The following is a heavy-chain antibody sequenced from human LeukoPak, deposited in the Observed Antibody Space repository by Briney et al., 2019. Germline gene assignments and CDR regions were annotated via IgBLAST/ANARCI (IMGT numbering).Heavy chain of an antibody. CDR3: ARDRVIQGYSSGWLFDY. CDR2: IEQDGSEK. CDR1: GLTFSNYY. Sequence: PGGSLRLSCSASGLTFSNYYMTWGRQPPGKGLDWVANIEQDGSEKYYVDPVKGRFTISRDNAKNSLFLQMHSLRPEDTAVYYCARDRVIQGYSSGWLFDYWGQGTLVTVSS. J-gene: IGHJ4*02. D-gene: IGHD6-19*01. V-gene: IGHV3-7*05.